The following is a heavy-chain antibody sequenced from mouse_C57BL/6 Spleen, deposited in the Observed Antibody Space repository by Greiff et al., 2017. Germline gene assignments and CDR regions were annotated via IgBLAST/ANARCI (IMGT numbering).Heavy chain of an antibody. CDR3: ARGVLRGYFDY. CDR1: GYAFSSYW. V-gene: IGHV1-80*01. J-gene: IGHJ2*01. Sequence: VQLQQSGAELVKPGASVKISCKASGYAFSSYWMHWVKQRPGKGLEWIGQIYPGDGDTNYNGKLKGKATLTADKSSSTAYMQLSRLTSADSAVYFCARGVLRGYFDYWGQGTTLTVSS. D-gene: IGHD1-1*01. CDR2: IYPGDGDT.